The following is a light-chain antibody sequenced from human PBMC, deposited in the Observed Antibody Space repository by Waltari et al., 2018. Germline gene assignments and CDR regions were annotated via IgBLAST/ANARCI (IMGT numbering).Light chain of an antibody. J-gene: IGKJ1*01. CDR2: DAS. CDR3: QQYGRSPWT. V-gene: IGKV3-20*01. Sequence: FVLTQSPGTLSLSPGERVTLSCRVSQSVSSHYLAWYQQKPGQAPRLLIYDASNRATGIADRFSGSGSVTDFTLTISRLEPEDVAVYYCQQYGRSPWTFGQGTKVEIK. CDR1: QSVSSHY.